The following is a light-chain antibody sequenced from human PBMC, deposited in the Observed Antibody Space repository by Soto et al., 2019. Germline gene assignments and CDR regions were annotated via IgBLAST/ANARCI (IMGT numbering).Light chain of an antibody. V-gene: IGLV1-47*01. CDR1: SSNIGSNY. CDR2: RNN. Sequence: QSVLTQPPSASGTPGQRVTISCSGSSSNIGSNYVYWYQQLPGTAPKLLIYRNNQRPSGVPDRFSGSKSGTSASLAISGLRSEDEADYYCAAWDDSLSGFVVXGGGTKVTVL. J-gene: IGLJ2*01. CDR3: AAWDDSLSGFVV.